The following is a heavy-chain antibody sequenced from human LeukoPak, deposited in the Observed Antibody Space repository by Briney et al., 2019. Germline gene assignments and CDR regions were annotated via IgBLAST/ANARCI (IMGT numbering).Heavy chain of an antibody. CDR1: GFTFSSYS. CDR2: ISSSTSYI. J-gene: IGHJ4*02. V-gene: IGHV3-21*01. Sequence: GGSLRLSCAASGFTFSSYSMNWIRQAPGKGPEWVSSISSSTSYIYYADSVKGRFTISKDNAKNSLYLQMNSLRAEDTAVYYCARAGGSTVSHSDYWGQGTLVTVSS. CDR3: ARAGGSTVSHSDY. D-gene: IGHD4-17*01.